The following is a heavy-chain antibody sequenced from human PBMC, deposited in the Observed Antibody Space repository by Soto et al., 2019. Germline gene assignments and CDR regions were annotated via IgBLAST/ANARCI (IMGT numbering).Heavy chain of an antibody. J-gene: IGHJ4*02. CDR2: LSDNGGNT. D-gene: IGHD3-22*01. V-gene: IGHV3-23*01. Sequence: PGGSLRLSCAGSGFTFTNFGMTWVRQAPGKGLEWVSGLSDNGGNTYYVDSVKGRFTISRDNSKNTVFLQMNGLSADDTAVYYCAKASGGYYYDGSAYSDSWGQGTLVTVSS. CDR1: GFTFTNFG. CDR3: AKASGGYYYDGSAYSDS.